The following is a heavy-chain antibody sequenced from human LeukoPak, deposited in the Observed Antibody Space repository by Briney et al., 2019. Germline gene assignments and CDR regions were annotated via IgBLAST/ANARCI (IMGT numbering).Heavy chain of an antibody. CDR2: IYYSGST. CDR3: ARHRSYSFDY. CDR1: GGSISSYY. D-gene: IGHD1-26*01. Sequence: SQTLSLTCAVSGGSISSYYWSWIRQPPGKGLEWIGYIYYSGSTNYNPSLKSRVTISVDTSKNQFSLKLSSVTAADTAVYYCARHRSYSFDYWGQGTLVTVSS. J-gene: IGHJ4*02. V-gene: IGHV4-59*08.